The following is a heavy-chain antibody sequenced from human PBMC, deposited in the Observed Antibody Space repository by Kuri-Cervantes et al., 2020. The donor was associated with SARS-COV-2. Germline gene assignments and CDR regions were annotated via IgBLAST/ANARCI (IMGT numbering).Heavy chain of an antibody. V-gene: IGHV4-39*07. J-gene: IGHJ6*03. D-gene: IGHD1-26*01. CDR2: IYYGGST. Sequence: SETLSLTCSVSGVAIDSNSYYWVWIRQPPGKGLEWIGGIYYGGSTYHNPSLKSRVTISVDTSENQFSLKLSSVTAADTAVYYCARSGSYPYYYYYMDVWGKGTTVTVSS. CDR3: ARSGSYPYYYYYMDV. CDR1: GVAIDSNSYY.